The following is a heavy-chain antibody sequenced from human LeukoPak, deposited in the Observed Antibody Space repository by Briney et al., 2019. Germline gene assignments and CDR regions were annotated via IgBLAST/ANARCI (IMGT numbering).Heavy chain of an antibody. V-gene: IGHV1-18*01. J-gene: IGHJ4*02. Sequence: ASVKVSCKASGYTFTSYGISWVRQAPGQGLEWMGWISAYSDNTNYAQKLQGRVTMTTDTSMSTAYMELRSLRSDDTAVYYCARDQTSDDYDEYCSGGSCYIDYWGQGTLVTVSS. D-gene: IGHD2-15*01. CDR2: ISAYSDNT. CDR1: GYTFTSYG. CDR3: ARDQTSDDYDEYCSGGSCYIDY.